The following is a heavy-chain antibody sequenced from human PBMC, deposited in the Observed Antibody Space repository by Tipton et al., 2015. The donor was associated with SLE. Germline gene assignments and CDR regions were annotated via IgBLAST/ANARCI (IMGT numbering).Heavy chain of an antibody. Sequence: TLSLTCTVSGGSISSGSYYWSWIRQPAGKGLEWIGYIYTSGSTNYNPSLKSRVTISVDTSKNQFSLKLSSVTAADTAVYYCAREVSSSWYPFDYWGQGTLVTVSS. CDR3: AREVSSSWYPFDY. CDR1: GGSISSGSYY. J-gene: IGHJ4*02. CDR2: IYTSGST. V-gene: IGHV4-61*09. D-gene: IGHD6-13*01.